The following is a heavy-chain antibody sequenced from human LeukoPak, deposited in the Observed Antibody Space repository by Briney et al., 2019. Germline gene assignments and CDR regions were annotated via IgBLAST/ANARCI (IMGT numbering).Heavy chain of an antibody. J-gene: IGHJ4*02. V-gene: IGHV4-34*01. CDR3: ARGPRYYYDSSGYYWYEFDY. CDR1: GGSFSGYY. Sequence: PSETLSLTCAVYGGSFSGYYWSWIRQPPGKGLEWIGEINHSGSTNYNPSLKSRVTISVDTSKNQFSLKLSSATAADTAVYYCARGPRYYYDSSGYYWYEFDYWGQGTLVTVSS. D-gene: IGHD3-22*01. CDR2: INHSGST.